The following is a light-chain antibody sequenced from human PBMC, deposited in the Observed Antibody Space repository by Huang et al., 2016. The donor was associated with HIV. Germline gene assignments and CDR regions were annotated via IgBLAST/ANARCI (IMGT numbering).Light chain of an antibody. CDR1: QSIISY. V-gene: IGKV1-39*01. Sequence: DIQMTQSPSSLSASVGDRVTITCRASQSIISYLNWYQQKPGKAPKLLIYAASSLQSGVPSRVSGSGSGTDCTLTISSLQPEDFATYYCQQSYSTPLFTFGPGTKVDIK. CDR3: QQSYSTPLFT. J-gene: IGKJ3*01. CDR2: AAS.